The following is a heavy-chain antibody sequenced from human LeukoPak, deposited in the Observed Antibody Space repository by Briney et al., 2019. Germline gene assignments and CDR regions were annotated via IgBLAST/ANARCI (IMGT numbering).Heavy chain of an antibody. D-gene: IGHD6-13*01. V-gene: IGHV3-7*01. Sequence: AGGSLRLSCAASGFTFSSYWMSWVRQAPGKGLESVANTKQDGSEKYYVDSVKGRFTISRDNAKNSLYLQMNSLRAEDTAVYYCAAMYSSSWYVPYYYMDVWGKGTTVTVSS. CDR1: GFTFSSYW. CDR3: AAMYSSSWYVPYYYMDV. J-gene: IGHJ6*03. CDR2: TKQDGSEK.